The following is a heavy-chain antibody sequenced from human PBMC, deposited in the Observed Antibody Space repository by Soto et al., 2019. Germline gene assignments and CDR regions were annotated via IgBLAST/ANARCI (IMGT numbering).Heavy chain of an antibody. CDR3: ARGQTPYCSGGSCYSALYFDY. V-gene: IGHV1-8*01. CDR1: GYTFTSYD. CDR2: MNPNSGNT. D-gene: IGHD2-15*01. J-gene: IGHJ4*02. Sequence: ASVKVSCKASGYTFTSYDINWVRQATGQGLEWMGWMNPNSGNTGYAQKFQGRVTMTRNTSISTAYMELSSLRSEDTAVYYCARGQTPYCSGGSCYSALYFDYWGQGTLVTVSS.